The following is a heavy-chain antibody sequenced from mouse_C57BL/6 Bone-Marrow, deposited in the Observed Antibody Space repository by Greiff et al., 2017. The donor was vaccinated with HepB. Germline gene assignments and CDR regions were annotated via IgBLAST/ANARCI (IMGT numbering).Heavy chain of an antibody. CDR2: IYPRDGST. D-gene: IGHD1-1*01. CDR3: ARRWFYYYGSLFYYAMDY. CDR1: GYTFTDHT. J-gene: IGHJ4*01. Sequence: QVQLQQSDAELVKPGASVKISCKVSGYTFTDHTIHWMKQRPEQGLEWIGYIYPRDGSTKYNEKFKGKATLTADKSSSTAYMQLNSLTSEDSAVYFCARRWFYYYGSLFYYAMDYWGQGTSVTVSS. V-gene: IGHV1-78*01.